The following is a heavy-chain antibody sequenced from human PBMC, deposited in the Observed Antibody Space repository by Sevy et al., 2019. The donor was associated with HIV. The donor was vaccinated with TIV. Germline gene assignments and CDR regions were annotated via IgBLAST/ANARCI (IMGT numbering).Heavy chain of an antibody. V-gene: IGHV4-34*01. Sequence: SESLSLTCAVYGGSFSGYYWSWIRQPPGKGLEWIGEINHSGSTNYNPSLKSRVTIAVDTSKNQFSLKLSSVTAADTAVYYCARGGSIAAAGTFDYWGQGTLVTVSS. J-gene: IGHJ4*02. CDR3: ARGGSIAAAGTFDY. D-gene: IGHD6-13*01. CDR2: INHSGST. CDR1: GGSFSGYY.